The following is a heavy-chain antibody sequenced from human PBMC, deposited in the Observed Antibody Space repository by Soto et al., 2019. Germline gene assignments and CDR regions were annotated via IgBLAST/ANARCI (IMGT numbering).Heavy chain of an antibody. CDR3: ARDLNYDSSGYHNDAFDI. CDR2: IYYSGST. J-gene: IGHJ3*02. CDR1: GGSISSGGYY. Sequence: PSETLSLTCTVSGGSISSGGYYWSWIRQPPGKGLEWIGYIYYSGSTYYNPSLKSRITISVVTSKNQFSLKLSSVTAADTAVYYCARDLNYDSSGYHNDAFDIWGQGTMVTVSS. D-gene: IGHD3-22*01. V-gene: IGHV4-31*03.